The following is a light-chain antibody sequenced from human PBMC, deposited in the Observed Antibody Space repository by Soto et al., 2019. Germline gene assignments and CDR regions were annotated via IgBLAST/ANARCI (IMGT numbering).Light chain of an antibody. J-gene: IGLJ1*01. CDR3: CLYIGATTYV. CDR1: RRDVGGYNY. CDR2: EVS. V-gene: IGLV2-14*01. Sequence: SALSEAASVSGSTGRSITISSPGPRRDVGGYNYVSWYQQQAGKAPKLMIYEVSNRPSGVSNRFSGSKSGNTASLTISGLQADDEADYYCCLYIGATTYVFGTGTKVTVL.